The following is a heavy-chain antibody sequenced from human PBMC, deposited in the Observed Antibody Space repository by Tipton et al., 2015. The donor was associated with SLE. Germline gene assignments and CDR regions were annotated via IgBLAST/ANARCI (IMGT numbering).Heavy chain of an antibody. V-gene: IGHV3-33*08. CDR1: GFTFSSYG. J-gene: IGHJ4*02. CDR2: IWYDGSNK. D-gene: IGHD6-25*01. Sequence: RSLRLSCSASGFTFSSYGMHWVRQAPGKGLEWVAVIWYDGSNKYYADSVKGRFTISRDNSKNTLYLQMNSLRAEDTAVYYCARDRSGWGFDYWGQGTLVTVSS. CDR3: ARDRSGWGFDY.